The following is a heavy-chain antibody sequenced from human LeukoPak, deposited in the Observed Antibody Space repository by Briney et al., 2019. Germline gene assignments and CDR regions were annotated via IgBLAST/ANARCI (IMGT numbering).Heavy chain of an antibody. CDR3: AIHNNYAFED. CDR2: IHPGNSET. Sequence: HGEPLKISCEASGYSFVSYWIGWVRQMPGKGLEWVAIIHPGNSETRYSPSFQGQLSISADKSISTAFLQWSSLKASDTAMYYCAIHNNYAFEDLGQGTLVAVSS. CDR1: GYSFVSYW. D-gene: IGHD5-18*01. J-gene: IGHJ4*02. V-gene: IGHV5-51*01.